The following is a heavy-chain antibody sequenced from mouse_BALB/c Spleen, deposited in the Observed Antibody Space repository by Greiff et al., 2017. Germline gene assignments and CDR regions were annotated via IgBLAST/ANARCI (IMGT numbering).Heavy chain of an antibody. Sequence: EVQRVESGGGLVQPGGSLKLSCAASGFTFSSYTMSWVRQTPEKRLEWVAYISNGGGSTYYPDTVKGRFTISRDNAKNTLYLKMSSLTSEDTAMYSCARQGGNYYFDYWGQGTTRTVSS. CDR2: ISNGGGST. D-gene: IGHD2-1*01. J-gene: IGHJ2*01. CDR1: GFTFSSYT. CDR3: ARQGGNYYFDY. V-gene: IGHV5-12-2*01.